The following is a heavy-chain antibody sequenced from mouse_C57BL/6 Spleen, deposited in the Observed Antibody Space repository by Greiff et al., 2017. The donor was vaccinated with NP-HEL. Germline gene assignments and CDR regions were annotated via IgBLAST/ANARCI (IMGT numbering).Heavy chain of an antibody. CDR2: INPNNGGT. V-gene: IGHV1-18*01. CDR3: ARYGNYRAMDY. Sequence: VHVKQSGPELVKPGASVKIPCKASGYTFTDYNMDWVKQSHGKSLEWIGDINPNNGGTIYNQKFKGKATLTVDKSSSTAYMELRSLTSEDTAVYYCARYGNYRAMDYWGQGTSVTVSS. CDR1: GYTFTDYN. D-gene: IGHD2-1*01. J-gene: IGHJ4*01.